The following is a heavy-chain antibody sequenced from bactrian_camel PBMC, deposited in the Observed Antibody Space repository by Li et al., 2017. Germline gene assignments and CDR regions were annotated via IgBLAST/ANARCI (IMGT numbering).Heavy chain of an antibody. Sequence: HVQLVESGGGLVQPGGSLRLSCAASVFTFSTYWMYWVRQAPGKGLEWVSTVNPGGDTTYYADSVKGRFTISQDNAKNTVYLHMNSLKPEDTGVYYCAASPYGVINRFSASCTPTSYTYWGRGTQVTVS. D-gene: IGHD5*01. CDR2: VNPGGDTT. J-gene: IGHJ4*01. CDR1: VFTFSTYW. V-gene: IGHV3S1*01. CDR3: AASPYGVINRFSASCTPTSYTY.